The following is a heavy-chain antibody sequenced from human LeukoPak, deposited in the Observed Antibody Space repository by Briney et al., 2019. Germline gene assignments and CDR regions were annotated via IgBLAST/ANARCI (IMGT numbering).Heavy chain of an antibody. Sequence: GGSLRLSCAASGFTFSSYAMSWVRQAPGKGLEWVSAISGSGGSTYYADSVKGRFTISRDNSKNTLYLQMNSLRAEDTAVYYCAKDDCSGGSCYEGFDYWGQGTLVTVSS. D-gene: IGHD2-15*01. CDR1: GFTFSSYA. CDR2: ISGSGGST. CDR3: AKDDCSGGSCYEGFDY. J-gene: IGHJ4*02. V-gene: IGHV3-23*01.